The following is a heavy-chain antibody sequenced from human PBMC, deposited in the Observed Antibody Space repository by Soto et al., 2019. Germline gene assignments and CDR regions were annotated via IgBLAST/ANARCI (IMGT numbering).Heavy chain of an antibody. Sequence: EVQLVESGGGLVQSGGSLRLSCAASGFTVTSNYMSWVRQAPGKGLEWVSIIYSGGTTYYADSVKGRFTISRDNSKNTLYLPMNSLRGEDTALYYCAREMLDWGQGTLVTVSS. D-gene: IGHD3-16*01. J-gene: IGHJ4*02. CDR3: AREMLD. CDR2: IYSGGTT. CDR1: GFTVTSNY. V-gene: IGHV3-66*01.